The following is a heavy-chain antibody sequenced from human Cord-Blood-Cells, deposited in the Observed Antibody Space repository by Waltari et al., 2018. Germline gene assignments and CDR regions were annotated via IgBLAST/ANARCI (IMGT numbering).Heavy chain of an antibody. CDR3: AKPLKMLGAFDI. D-gene: IGHD2-8*01. CDR2: ISGSGGST. J-gene: IGHJ3*02. V-gene: IGHV3-23*01. CDR1: GFTFSSSA. Sequence: EVQLLESGGGLVQPGGSLRLSCAASGFTFSSSAMSWVRQAPGKGLEWVSAISGSGGSTYYADSVKGRFTISRDNSKNTLYLQMNSLRAEDTAVYYCAKPLKMLGAFDIWGQGTMVTVSS.